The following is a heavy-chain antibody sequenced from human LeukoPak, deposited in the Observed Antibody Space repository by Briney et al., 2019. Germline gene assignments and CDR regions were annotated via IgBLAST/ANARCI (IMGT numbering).Heavy chain of an antibody. V-gene: IGHV1-3*01. J-gene: IGHJ4*02. CDR3: AKEKQQLVPDY. D-gene: IGHD6-13*01. CDR2: INAGNGNT. Sequence: GASVKVSCKASGYTFTSYAMHWVRQAPGQRLEWMGWINAGNGNTKYSQKFQGRVTITRDTSASTTYMELRSLRSDDTAVYYCAKEKQQLVPDYWGQGTLVTVSS. CDR1: GYTFTSYA.